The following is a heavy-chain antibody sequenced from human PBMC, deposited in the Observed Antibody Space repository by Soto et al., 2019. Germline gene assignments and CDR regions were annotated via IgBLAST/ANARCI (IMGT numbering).Heavy chain of an antibody. V-gene: IGHV4-4*07. D-gene: IGHD3-10*01. J-gene: IGHJ4*02. CDR2: IYSTRST. Sequence: QVQLQESGPGLVKPSETLSLTCTISGGSISGHYWNWIRQPAGKGLEWIGRIYSTRSTKFNPSLKSRVTMSVDTSKYQFSLKLTSVTAADRALYYCARSFYYGSGSGHNDLGYWGQGTLVTVSS. CDR3: ARSFYYGSGSGHNDLGY. CDR1: GGSISGHY.